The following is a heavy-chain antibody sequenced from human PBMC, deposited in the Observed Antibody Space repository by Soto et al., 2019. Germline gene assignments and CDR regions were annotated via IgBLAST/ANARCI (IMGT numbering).Heavy chain of an antibody. D-gene: IGHD1-26*01. CDR1: GGSISSYY. CDR3: ARRGARPYSYYSLDF. V-gene: IGHV4-59*08. CDR2: IYYSGST. J-gene: IGHJ6*03. Sequence: SETLSLTCTVSGGSISSYYWSWIRQPPGKGLEWIGYIYYSGSTNYNPSLKSRVTISVDTSKNQFSLKLSSVTAADTAVYYCARRGARPYSYYSLDFRGTGTTVTVSS.